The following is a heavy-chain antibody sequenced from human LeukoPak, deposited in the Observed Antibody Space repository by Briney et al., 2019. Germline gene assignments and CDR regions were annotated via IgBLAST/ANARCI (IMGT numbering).Heavy chain of an antibody. J-gene: IGHJ5*02. D-gene: IGHD4-17*01. Sequence: RSGESLKISCKGSGYSFTSYWIGWVRQMPGKGLEWMGIIYPGDSDTRYSPSFQGQVTISADKSISTAYLQWSSLKASDTAMYYCARIRGYYGDYGGWFDPWGQGTLVTVSS. V-gene: IGHV5-51*01. CDR3: ARIRGYYGDYGGWFDP. CDR1: GYSFTSYW. CDR2: IYPGDSDT.